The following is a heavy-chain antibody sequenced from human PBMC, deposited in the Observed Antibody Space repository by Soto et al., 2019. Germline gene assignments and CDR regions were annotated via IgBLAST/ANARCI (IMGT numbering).Heavy chain of an antibody. CDR2: ISAYNGNT. D-gene: IGHD3-3*01. CDR1: GYTFTSYG. J-gene: IGHJ6*03. V-gene: IGHV1-18*01. CDR3: ARCDGFWSGYYYYYMDV. Sequence: ASVKVSCKASGYTFTSYGISWVRQAPGQGLEWMGWISAYNGNTNYAQKLQGRVTMTTDTSTSTAYMELRSLRSDDTAVYCCARCDGFWSGYYYYYMDVWGKGTTVTVSS.